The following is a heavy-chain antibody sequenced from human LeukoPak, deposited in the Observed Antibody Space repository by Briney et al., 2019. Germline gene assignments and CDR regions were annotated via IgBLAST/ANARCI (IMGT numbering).Heavy chain of an antibody. CDR3: AKQLGYCSDGSCYFPY. D-gene: IGHD2-15*01. J-gene: IGHJ4*02. Sequence: GGSLRLSCVVSGFTFRTFVMHWVRQAPGKGLECVAVISYDGNNKYYADSVKGRFTVSRDNSKNTLCLQMNSLRAEDTAVYYCAKQLGYCSDGSCYFPYWGQGTLVTVSS. CDR1: GFTFRTFV. V-gene: IGHV3-30*18. CDR2: ISYDGNNK.